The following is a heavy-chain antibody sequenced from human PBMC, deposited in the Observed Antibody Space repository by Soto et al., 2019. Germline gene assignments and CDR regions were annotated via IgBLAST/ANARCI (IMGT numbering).Heavy chain of an antibody. D-gene: IGHD2-2*01. Sequence: ASVNVSGKVSGYTLSEVAIHWVRQTPGEGLEWIGGLDPENDETSYAQNFQGRVTLTEDTSTDTAYLELSGLRSEDTAIYYCTIAAYCSGATCYSGYNWFHPWGQGSLLTVSS. CDR3: TIAAYCSGATCYSGYNWFHP. CDR1: GYTLSEVA. V-gene: IGHV1-24*01. CDR2: LDPENDET. J-gene: IGHJ5*02.